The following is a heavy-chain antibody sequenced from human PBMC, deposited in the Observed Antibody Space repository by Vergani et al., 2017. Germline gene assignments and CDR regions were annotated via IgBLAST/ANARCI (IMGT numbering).Heavy chain of an antibody. CDR3: AAVRTNYYYYYGMDV. Sequence: QLVQSGAEVKKPGSSVKVSCKASGFTFTSSAMQWVRQARGQRLDWIGWIVVGSGNTNYAQKFQERVTITRDMSTSTAYMELSSLRSEDTAVYYCAAVRTNYYYYYGMDVWGQGTTVTVSS. CDR1: GFTFTSSA. D-gene: IGHD1-14*01. V-gene: IGHV1-58*02. J-gene: IGHJ6*02. CDR2: IVVGSGNT.